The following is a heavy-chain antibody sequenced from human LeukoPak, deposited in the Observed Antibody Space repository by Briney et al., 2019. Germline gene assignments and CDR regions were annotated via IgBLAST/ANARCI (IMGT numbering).Heavy chain of an antibody. Sequence: PSQTLSLTCTVSGGSISSGDNYWSWIRQPPGKGLEWIGYIYYSASTYYNPSLKSRITISVDTSKNQFSLKLSSVTAADTAVYYCAGGVGAFDYWGQGTPVTVSS. D-gene: IGHD1-26*01. CDR1: GGSISSGDNY. J-gene: IGHJ4*02. CDR3: AGGVGAFDY. CDR2: IYYSAST. V-gene: IGHV4-30-4*01.